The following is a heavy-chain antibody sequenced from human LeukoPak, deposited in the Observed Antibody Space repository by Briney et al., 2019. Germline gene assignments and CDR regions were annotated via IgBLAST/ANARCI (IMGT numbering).Heavy chain of an antibody. J-gene: IGHJ2*01. CDR2: IWYDGSNK. CDR1: GFTFSSYG. CDR3: ARGGGYGGILYWYFDL. V-gene: IGHV3-33*01. Sequence: QPGRSLRLSCAASGFTFSSYGMHWVRQAPGKGLEWVAVIWYDGSNKYYADSVKGRFTISRDNSKNTLYLQMNSLRAEDTAVYYCARGGGYGGILYWYFDLWGRGTLVTVSS. D-gene: IGHD4-23*01.